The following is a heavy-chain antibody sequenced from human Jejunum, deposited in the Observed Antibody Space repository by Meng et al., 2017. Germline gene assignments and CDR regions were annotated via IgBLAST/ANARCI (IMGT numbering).Heavy chain of an antibody. CDR3: ATFYSGAYRGY. V-gene: IGHV4-61*01. CDR1: RASVRSGSYF. D-gene: IGHD1-26*01. CDR2: ISYSGST. J-gene: IGHJ4*02. Sequence: SETLSLTCTVSRASVRSGSYFWSWFRQPPGKALEWIGYISYSGSTDYNPSLKSRVTVSVDTSKNKFSLNLTSVTSTDTAIYYCATFYSGAYRGYWGQGTRVT.